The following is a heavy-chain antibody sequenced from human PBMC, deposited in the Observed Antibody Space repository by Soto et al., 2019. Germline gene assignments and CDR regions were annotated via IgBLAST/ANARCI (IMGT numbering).Heavy chain of an antibody. Sequence: EVPLVESGGGLVQPGGSLRLSCAASGFTFSSYSMNWVRQAPGKGLEWVSYISSSSSTMYYADSVKGRFTISRDNAKNSLYLQMNSLRAEDTAVYYCARAIDDWGQGTLVTVSS. V-gene: IGHV3-48*01. CDR3: ARAIDD. CDR1: GFTFSSYS. CDR2: ISSSSSTM. J-gene: IGHJ4*02.